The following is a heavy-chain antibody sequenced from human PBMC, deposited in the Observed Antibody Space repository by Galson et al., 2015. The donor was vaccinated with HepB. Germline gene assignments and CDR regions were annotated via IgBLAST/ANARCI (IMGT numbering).Heavy chain of an antibody. CDR3: ARFLTTPNWFDP. Sequence: PALVKPTQTLTLTCTVSGFSLSNARMGVSWIRQPPGKALEWLTHIFSNDEKSYSTSLKSRLTISKDTSKSQVVLIMTNMDPVDTATYYCARFLTTPNWFDPWGQGTLVTVSS. D-gene: IGHD4-11*01. V-gene: IGHV2-26*01. CDR2: IFSNDEK. CDR1: GFSLSNARMG. J-gene: IGHJ5*02.